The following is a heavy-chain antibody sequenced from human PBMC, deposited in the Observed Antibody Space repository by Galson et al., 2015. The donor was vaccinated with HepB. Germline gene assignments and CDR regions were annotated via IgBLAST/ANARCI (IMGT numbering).Heavy chain of an antibody. Sequence: SLRLPCAASGFTFSSYGMYWVRQAPGKGLEWVAKMSYDGTNKNHADSVKGRFTISRDNSKNTLYLQMNRLRAEDTAVYYCAKPLTKTVLVRGVPIDYWGQGTLVTVSS. J-gene: IGHJ4*02. CDR2: MSYDGTNK. D-gene: IGHD3-10*01. CDR1: GFTFSSYG. V-gene: IGHV3-30*18. CDR3: AKPLTKTVLVRGVPIDY.